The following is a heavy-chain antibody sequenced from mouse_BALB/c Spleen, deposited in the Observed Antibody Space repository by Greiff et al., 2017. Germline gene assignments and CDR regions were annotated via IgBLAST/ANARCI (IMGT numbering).Heavy chain of an antibody. CDR1: GFTFSSYG. J-gene: IGHJ4*01. CDR2: ISSGGSYT. Sequence: EVKLEESGGDLVKPGGSLKLSCAASGFTFSSYGMSWVRQTPDKRLEWVATISSGGSYTYYPDSVKGRFTISRDNAKNTLYLQMSSLKSEDTAMYYCARLRTHYAMDYWGQGTSVTVSS. V-gene: IGHV5-6*02. CDR3: ARLRTHYAMDY.